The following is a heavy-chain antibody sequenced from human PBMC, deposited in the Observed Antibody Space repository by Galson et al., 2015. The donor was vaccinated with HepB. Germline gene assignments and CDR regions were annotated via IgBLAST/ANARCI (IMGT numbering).Heavy chain of an antibody. CDR1: GFSFPPAW. V-gene: IGHV3-15*01. D-gene: IGHD1-1*01. CDR2: IKSKQGGGTT. CDR3: SWHTTEPKGGD. J-gene: IGHJ4*02. Sequence: SLRLSCAASGFSFPPAWMSWVRQAPGKGLEWVAHIKSKQGGGTTEYAASVKGRFTIPRDDLNNMLELQRNSLETEDTAGYYCSWHTTEPKGGDGVQGTLVTVS.